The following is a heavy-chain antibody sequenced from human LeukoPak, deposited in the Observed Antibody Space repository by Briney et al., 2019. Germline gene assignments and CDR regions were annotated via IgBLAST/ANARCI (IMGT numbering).Heavy chain of an antibody. CDR2: ISGDSRCI. CDR3: ARAPTVLVGYCSSSNCQADY. D-gene: IGHD2-2*01. J-gene: IGHJ4*02. CDR1: GFTFSSYS. V-gene: IGHV3-21*01. Sequence: PGGSLRLSCAASGFTFSSYSMNWVRQAPGKGLEWVSAISGDSRCIYYADSVRGRFTISRDNAENSLYLQMNSLRVEDTAVYYCARAPTVLVGYCSSSNCQADYWGQGTLVTVSS.